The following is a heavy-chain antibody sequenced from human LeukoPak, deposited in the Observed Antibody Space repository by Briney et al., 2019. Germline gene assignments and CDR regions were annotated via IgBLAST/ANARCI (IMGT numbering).Heavy chain of an antibody. V-gene: IGHV4-34*01. D-gene: IGHD6-13*01. J-gene: IGHJ6*02. CDR2: INHSGST. Sequence: SETLSLTCAVYGGSFRGYYWSWIRQPPGKGLEWIGEINHSGSTNYNPSLKSRVTISVDTSKNQFSLKLSSVTAADTAVYYCARRQNSSHRLYYYYGMDVWGQGTMVTVSS. CDR1: GGSFRGYY. CDR3: ARRQNSSHRLYYYYGMDV.